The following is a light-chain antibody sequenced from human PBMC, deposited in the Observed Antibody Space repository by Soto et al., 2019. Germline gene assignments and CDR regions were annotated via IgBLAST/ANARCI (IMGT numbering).Light chain of an antibody. CDR3: GAWDDRLTADV. Sequence: QSALTQPPSLSAAPGQEVTISCSGSGSNVGYNSVSWYQQLPGTAPKLLIYDNYKRPSGIPARFSGSKSGTSASLGITGLQTGDEADYYCGAWDDRLTADVFGSGTKVTVL. J-gene: IGLJ1*01. CDR2: DNY. CDR1: GSNVGYNS. V-gene: IGLV1-51*01.